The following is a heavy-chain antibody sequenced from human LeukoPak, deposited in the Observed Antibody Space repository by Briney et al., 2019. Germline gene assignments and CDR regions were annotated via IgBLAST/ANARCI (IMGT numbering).Heavy chain of an antibody. D-gene: IGHD6-13*01. V-gene: IGHV1-69*04. CDR1: GGTFSSYA. CDR2: IIPILGIA. CDR3: ASRVAAAGPNWFDP. J-gene: IGHJ5*02. Sequence: SVKVSCKASGGTFSSYAISWVRQAPGQGLEWMGRIIPILGIANYAQKFQGRVTITADKSTSTAYMELSSLRSEDTAVYYCASRVAAAGPNWFDPWGQGTLVTVSS.